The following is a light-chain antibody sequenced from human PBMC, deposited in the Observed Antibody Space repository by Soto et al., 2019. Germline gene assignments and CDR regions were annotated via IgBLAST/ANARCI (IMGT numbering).Light chain of an antibody. J-gene: IGKJ2*01. CDR3: MQGTHWPYT. CDR2: QVS. V-gene: IGKV2-30*01. Sequence: DVVMTQSPLSLPVTLGQPASISCRSSQSLVDGDGKTYLNWFQQRPGQSPKRPIYQVSNRDSGVPDRFSGSGSGTDLTLKISRVEADDVAVYYCMQGTHWPYTFGQGTKLEIK. CDR1: QSLVDGDGKTY.